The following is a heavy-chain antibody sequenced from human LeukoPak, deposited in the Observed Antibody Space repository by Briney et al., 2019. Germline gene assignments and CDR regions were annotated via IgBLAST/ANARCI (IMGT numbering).Heavy chain of an antibody. Sequence: GGSLRLSCAASGFTFTNYWMSWVRQAPGKGLEFVANTKQDRSEKYYVDSVKGRFTISRDNAKNSLYLQMNSLRAEDTAVYYCAELGITMIGGVWGKGTTVTISS. CDR1: GFTFTNYW. D-gene: IGHD3-10*02. V-gene: IGHV3-7*01. CDR3: AELGITMIGGV. CDR2: TKQDRSEK. J-gene: IGHJ6*04.